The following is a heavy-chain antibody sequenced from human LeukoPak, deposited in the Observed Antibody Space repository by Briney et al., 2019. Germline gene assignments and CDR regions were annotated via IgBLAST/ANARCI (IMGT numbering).Heavy chain of an antibody. V-gene: IGHV3-30*04. D-gene: IGHD6-19*01. CDR2: ISYDGSNN. Sequence: GGSLRLSCAASGFTFSSYAMHGVRQAPGKGRAGVAVISYDGSNNYYADSGKGRFTISRDNSKHTLYLQMNSLRAEDTAVYYCARGGGSGWYNWFDPWGQGTLVTVSS. CDR1: GFTFSSYA. CDR3: ARGGGSGWYNWFDP. J-gene: IGHJ5*02.